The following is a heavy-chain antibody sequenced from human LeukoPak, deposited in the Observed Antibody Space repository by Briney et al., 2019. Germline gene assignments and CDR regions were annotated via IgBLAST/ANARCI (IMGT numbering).Heavy chain of an antibody. CDR1: EFTFSSYW. CDR3: ARGGSWGSFDY. CDR2: IKQDGSEK. V-gene: IGHV3-7*01. Sequence: AGGSLRLSCAASEFTFSSYWMSWVRQAPGKGLEWVANIKQDGSEKDYVDSVKGRFTISRDNAKNSLYLQMNSLRAEDTAMYYCARGGSWGSFDYSGEGTLVTVSS. D-gene: IGHD6-13*01. J-gene: IGHJ4*02.